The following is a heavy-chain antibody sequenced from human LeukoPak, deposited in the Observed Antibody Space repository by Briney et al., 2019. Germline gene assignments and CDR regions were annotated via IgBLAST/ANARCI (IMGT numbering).Heavy chain of an antibody. J-gene: IGHJ5*02. D-gene: IGHD3-10*01. CDR1: GGSISSYY. V-gene: IGHV4-59*01. CDR2: IYYSGST. CDR3: ARGDYYGSRDWFDP. Sequence: SETLSLTCTVSGGSISSYYWSWIRQPPGKGLEWIGYIYYSGSTNYNPSLKSRVTISVDTSKNQFSLKLSSVTAADTAVYYCARGDYYGSRDWFDPWGQGTLVTVSS.